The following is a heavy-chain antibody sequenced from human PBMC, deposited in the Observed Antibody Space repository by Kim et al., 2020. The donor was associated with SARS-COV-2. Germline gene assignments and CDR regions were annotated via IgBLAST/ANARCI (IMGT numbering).Heavy chain of an antibody. CDR2: INPSSGST. Sequence: ASVKVSCKASGYTFTTYYIHWVRQAPGQGLEWMGLINPSSGSTSLAQKFQGRVTMIRDTSTNTVYMELTSLTSEDTAMYFCARDEGFLSGPSSLDYWGQGTLVTVSS. CDR1: GYTFTTYY. CDR3: ARDEGFLSGPSSLDY. D-gene: IGHD3-3*01. J-gene: IGHJ4*02. V-gene: IGHV1-46*01.